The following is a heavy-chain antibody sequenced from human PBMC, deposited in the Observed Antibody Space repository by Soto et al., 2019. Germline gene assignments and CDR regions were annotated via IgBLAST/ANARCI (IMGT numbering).Heavy chain of an antibody. V-gene: IGHV3-30-3*01. CDR1: GFTFSSYA. CDR2: ISYDGSNK. D-gene: IGHD6-19*01. Sequence: VGSLRLSCAASGFTFSSYAMHWVRQAPGKGLEWVAVISYDGSNKYYADSVKGRFTISRDNSKNTLYLQMNSLRAEDTAVYYCARDSRQWLVQNYFDYWGQGTLVTVSS. J-gene: IGHJ4*02. CDR3: ARDSRQWLVQNYFDY.